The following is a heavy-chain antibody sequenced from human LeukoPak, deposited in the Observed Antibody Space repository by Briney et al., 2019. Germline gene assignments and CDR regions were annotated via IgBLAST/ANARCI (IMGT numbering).Heavy chain of an antibody. CDR1: GYTFTGYY. Sequence: VASVTVSFKASGYTFTGYYMYWVRQAPGQGLDWMGWINPNSGGTKYAQKFQGRVTMTRDTSISTAYMELSSLISDDTAVYYCAAPFRTEDYYHGMDVWGQGTTVTVSS. V-gene: IGHV1-2*02. J-gene: IGHJ6*02. CDR3: AAPFRTEDYYHGMDV. D-gene: IGHD3/OR15-3a*01. CDR2: INPNSGGT.